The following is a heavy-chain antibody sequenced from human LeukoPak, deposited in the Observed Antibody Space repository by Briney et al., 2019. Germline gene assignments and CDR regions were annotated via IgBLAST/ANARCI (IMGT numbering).Heavy chain of an antibody. CDR3: ARHALYCTSGICYPLNWYFDL. D-gene: IGHD2-8*01. CDR1: RGSIGKYY. CDR2: VSYSGST. V-gene: IGHV4-59*08. J-gene: IGHJ2*01. Sequence: SETLSLTCTVSRGSIGKYYWSWIRQSPAKGLEWIGYVSYSGSTDYNPSLQSRVTISVDTSKDQFSLGLNSVTAADTAVYYCARHALYCTSGICYPLNWYFDLWGRGTLLTVSS.